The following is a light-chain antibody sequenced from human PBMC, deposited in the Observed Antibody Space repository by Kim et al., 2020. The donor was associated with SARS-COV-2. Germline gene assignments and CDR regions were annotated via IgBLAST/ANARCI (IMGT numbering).Light chain of an antibody. CDR2: AVS. Sequence: QSITISCTGTSSDVGSYNFVSWYQQHPGKAPKLMIYAVSKRPSGVSDRFSGSKSGNTASLTISGLQAEDEADYYCTSYTSSIAWVFGGGTQLTVL. V-gene: IGLV2-14*04. CDR3: TSYTSSIAWV. CDR1: SSDVGSYNF. J-gene: IGLJ3*02.